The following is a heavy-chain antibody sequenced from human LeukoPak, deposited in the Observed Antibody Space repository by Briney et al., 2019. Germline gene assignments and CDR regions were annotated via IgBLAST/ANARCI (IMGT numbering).Heavy chain of an antibody. CDR3: ARDEAYNCDY. J-gene: IGHJ4*02. D-gene: IGHD5-24*01. Sequence: SVQVSCKTSGYTFTGYGISWVRPAPGQGLEWMGWISLYNGNTKYAQKLQGRVTVTTDTSTSTAYMELRSLRSDDTAVYYCARDEAYNCDYWGQGTLVTVSS. CDR2: ISLYNGNT. V-gene: IGHV1-18*01. CDR1: GYTFTGYG.